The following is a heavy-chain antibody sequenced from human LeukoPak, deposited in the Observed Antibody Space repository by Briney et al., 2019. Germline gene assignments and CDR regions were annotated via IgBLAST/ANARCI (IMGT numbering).Heavy chain of an antibody. CDR1: GYTFTGYY. J-gene: IGHJ5*02. CDR3: ARDGGGRYFGNRSPFDP. D-gene: IGHD3-9*01. Sequence: ASVKVSCKASGYTFTGYYMHWVRQAPGQGLEWMGWINPNSGGTNYAQKFQGRVTMTRDTSISTAYIELSRLRSDDTAVYYCARDGGGRYFGNRSPFDPWGQGTLVTVSS. CDR2: INPNSGGT. V-gene: IGHV1-2*02.